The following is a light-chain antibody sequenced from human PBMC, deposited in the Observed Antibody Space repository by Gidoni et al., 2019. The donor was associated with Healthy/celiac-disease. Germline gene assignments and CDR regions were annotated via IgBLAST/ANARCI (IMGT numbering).Light chain of an antibody. CDR3: QQYNNWPPMYT. CDR2: GAS. CDR1: QSVSSN. Sequence: DIVITQSPATLSVSPGERATLSCRASQSVSSNLAWYQQKPGQAPRLLIYGASTRATGIPARFSGSGSGTEFTLTISSLQSEDFAVYYCQQYNNWPPMYTFXXXTKLEIK. J-gene: IGKJ2*01. V-gene: IGKV3-15*01.